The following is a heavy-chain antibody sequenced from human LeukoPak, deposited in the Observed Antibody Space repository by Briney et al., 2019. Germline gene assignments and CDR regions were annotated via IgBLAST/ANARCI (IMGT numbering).Heavy chain of an antibody. V-gene: IGHV1-69*06. CDR1: GGTFSSYA. D-gene: IGHD3-22*01. J-gene: IGHJ4*02. Sequence: SVTVSCKASGGTFSSYAISWVRQAPGQGLEWMGGIIPIFGTANYAQKFQGRVTITADKSTSTAYMELSSLRSEDTAVYYCASLNYYDTSGYFDYWGQGTLVTVSS. CDR2: IIPIFGTA. CDR3: ASLNYYDTSGYFDY.